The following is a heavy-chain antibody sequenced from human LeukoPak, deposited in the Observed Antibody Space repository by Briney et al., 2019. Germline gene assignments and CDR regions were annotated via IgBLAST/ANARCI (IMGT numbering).Heavy chain of an antibody. J-gene: IGHJ4*02. V-gene: IGHV3-48*03. CDR3: LRGDRRDY. Sequence: GGSLRLSCAASGFTFSSYEMNWVRQAPGKGLEWVSYISSNDNTIYYAGSVKGRFTISRDNAKNSLYLQMNSLRVEDTAVYYCLRGDRRDYWGQGTLVTVSS. CDR1: GFTFSSYE. CDR2: ISSNDNTI.